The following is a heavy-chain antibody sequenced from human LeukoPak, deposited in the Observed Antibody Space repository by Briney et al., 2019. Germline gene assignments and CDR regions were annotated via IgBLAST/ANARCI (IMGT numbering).Heavy chain of an antibody. J-gene: IGHJ6*03. CDR2: IIPIFGTA. Sequence: ASVKVSCKASGGTFSSYAISWVRQAPGQGLEWMGGIIPIFGTANYAQKFQGRVTITADKSTSTAYMELSSLRSEDTAVYYCARGRRGYSSGWYYYYYYMDVWGKGTTVTISS. D-gene: IGHD6-19*01. CDR3: ARGRRGYSSGWYYYYYYMDV. CDR1: GGTFSSYA. V-gene: IGHV1-69*06.